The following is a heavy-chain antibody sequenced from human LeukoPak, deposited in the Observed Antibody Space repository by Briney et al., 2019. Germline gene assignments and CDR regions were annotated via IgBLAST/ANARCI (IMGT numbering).Heavy chain of an antibody. J-gene: IGHJ4*02. CDR1: GYSFTSYW. CDR2: IYPGDSDT. V-gene: IGHV5-51*01. Sequence: GESLKISCKGSGYSFTSYWIGWVRQMPGKGLEWMGIIYPGDSDTRYSPSFQGQVTISADKSISTAYLQWSSLKASDTAMYYCARVSGGVTAIPRPLDYWAQEPLVTVSS. CDR3: ARVSGGVTAIPRPLDY. D-gene: IGHD2-21*02.